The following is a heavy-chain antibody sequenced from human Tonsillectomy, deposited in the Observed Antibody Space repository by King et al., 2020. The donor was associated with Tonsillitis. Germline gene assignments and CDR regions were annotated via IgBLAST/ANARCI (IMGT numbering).Heavy chain of an antibody. V-gene: IGHV5-10-1*03. D-gene: IGHD2-2*01. CDR1: GYSFTSYW. CDR2: IDPSDSYT. J-gene: IGHJ4*02. Sequence: VQLVESGAEVKKPGESLRISCKGSGYSFTSYWISWVRQMPGIGLEWMGRIDPSDSYTNYSPSFQGHVTISADKSISTAYLKWSSLKASDTAMYYCARHESAEDYYFDYWGQGTLVTVSS. CDR3: ARHESAEDYYFDY.